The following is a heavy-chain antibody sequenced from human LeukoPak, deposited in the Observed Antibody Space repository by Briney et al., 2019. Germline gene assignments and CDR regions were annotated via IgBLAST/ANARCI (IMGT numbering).Heavy chain of an antibody. CDR2: IYSGGST. D-gene: IGHD3-16*01. CDR1: GFTVSSNY. V-gene: IGHV3-53*05. J-gene: IGHJ6*02. Sequence: PGGSLRLSCAASGFTVSSNYMSWVRQAPGKGLEWVSVIYSGGSTYYADSVKGRFTNSRDNSKNTLYLQMNSLRAEDTAVYYCARDWADLPPDGYVWGSYGAPYGMDVWGQGTTVTVSS. CDR3: ARDWADLPPDGYVWGSYGAPYGMDV.